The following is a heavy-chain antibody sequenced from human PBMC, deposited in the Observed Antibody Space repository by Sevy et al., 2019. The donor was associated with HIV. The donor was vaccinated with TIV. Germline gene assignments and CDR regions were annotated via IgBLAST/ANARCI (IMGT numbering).Heavy chain of an antibody. CDR2: IGGSGTST. Sequence: GGSLRLSCEASGFTFSCCAMTWVRQTLGKGLEWVSTIGGSGTSTFYADSVRGRFIISRDNSKNTLFLQMNSLRAEDTAVYFCAKRGNYDSRYWYFDLWGRGTLVTVSS. CDR1: GFTFSCCA. D-gene: IGHD3-22*01. V-gene: IGHV3-23*01. CDR3: AKRGNYDSRYWYFDL. J-gene: IGHJ2*01.